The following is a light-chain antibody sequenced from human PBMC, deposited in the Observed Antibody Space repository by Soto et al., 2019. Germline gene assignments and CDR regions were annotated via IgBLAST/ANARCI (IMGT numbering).Light chain of an antibody. J-gene: IGKJ4*01. CDR1: QTISSW. CDR3: QVPTRFPLT. V-gene: IGKV1-5*03. CDR2: KAS. Sequence: RVTITCWASQTISSWLAWYQQIPGKAPKLLIYKASTLISGVPSRFSGSGSGTEFTLTISCLQADDFVIYYSQVPTRFPLTSAGLT.